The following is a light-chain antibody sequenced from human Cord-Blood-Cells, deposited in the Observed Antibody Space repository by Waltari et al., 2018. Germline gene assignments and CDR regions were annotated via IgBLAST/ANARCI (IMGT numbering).Light chain of an antibody. CDR2: GAS. CDR3: QQYGSSPPGIT. CDR1: QSVSSSY. V-gene: IGKV3-20*01. Sequence: EIVLTQSPGTLSLSPGERATLSCRASQSVSSSYLAWYQQKPGQAPRLLLYGASSRATGIPERFSGGGAGTDFTLTIRGLGPEDFAVYYCQQYGSSPPGITFGQGTRLEIK. J-gene: IGKJ5*01.